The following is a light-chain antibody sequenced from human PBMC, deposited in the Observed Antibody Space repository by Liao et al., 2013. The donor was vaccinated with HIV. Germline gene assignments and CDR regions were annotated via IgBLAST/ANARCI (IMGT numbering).Light chain of an antibody. J-gene: IGLJ1*01. CDR1: KLGDKY. CDR3: QVWDSSTYV. CDR2: QDS. V-gene: IGLV3-1*01. Sequence: SYELTQPPSVSVSPGQTASITCSGDKLGDKYASWYQQKPGQSPVLLIYQDSKRPSGIPERFSGSNSGNTATLTISRVEAGDEAGYYCQVWDSSTYVFGTGTKVTVL.